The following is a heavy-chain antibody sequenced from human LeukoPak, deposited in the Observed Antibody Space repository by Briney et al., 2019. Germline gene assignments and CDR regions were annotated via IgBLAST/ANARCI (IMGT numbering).Heavy chain of an antibody. Sequence: KPSETLSLTCTVSGGSISSYYWSWIRQPPGKGLEWIGYIYYSGSTNYNPSLKCRVTISVDTSKNQFSLKLSSVTAADTAVYYCARIPPHSSSGSWVVVGSYFDYWGQGTPVTVSS. CDR1: GGSISSYY. CDR2: IYYSGST. D-gene: IGHD6-25*01. CDR3: ARIPPHSSSGSWVVVGSYFDY. V-gene: IGHV4-59*01. J-gene: IGHJ4*02.